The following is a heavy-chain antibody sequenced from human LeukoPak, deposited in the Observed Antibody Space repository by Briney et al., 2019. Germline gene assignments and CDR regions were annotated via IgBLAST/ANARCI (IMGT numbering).Heavy chain of an antibody. Sequence: GRPLRLSCAASGFTFDDYAMHWVRQAPGKGLEWVAGISWSSGNIGYADSVKGRFTISRDNAEISLHLQMNSLRTEDTALYFCARDAWRRAFNYGMDVWGQGTTVAVSS. J-gene: IGHJ6*02. CDR2: ISWSSGNI. D-gene: IGHD5-12*01. V-gene: IGHV3-9*01. CDR1: GFTFDDYA. CDR3: ARDAWRRAFNYGMDV.